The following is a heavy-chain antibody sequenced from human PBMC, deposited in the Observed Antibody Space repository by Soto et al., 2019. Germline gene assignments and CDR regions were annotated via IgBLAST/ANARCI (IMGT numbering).Heavy chain of an antibody. CDR2: INAGNGNT. J-gene: IGHJ4*02. Sequence: QVQLVQSGAEVKKPGASVKVSCNASGYTFTSYAIHWVRQAPGQRVEWMGWINAGNGNTKYSQKFQDRVTITRDTSASTAYMELSSLRSEDTDVYYCARDLGGWPDYWGQGTLVTVSS. CDR3: ARDLGGWPDY. CDR1: GYTFTSYA. V-gene: IGHV1-3*01. D-gene: IGHD6-19*01.